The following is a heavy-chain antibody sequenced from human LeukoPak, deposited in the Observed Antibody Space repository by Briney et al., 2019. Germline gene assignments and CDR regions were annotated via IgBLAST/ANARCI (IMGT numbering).Heavy chain of an antibody. Sequence: KPSETLSLTCTVSGGSISSYYWSWIRQPPGKGLEWIGYIYYSGSTNYNPSLKSRVTISVDTSKNQFSLKLSSVTAADTAVYYCARDSPWSDYGSWATLDYWGQGTLVTVSS. J-gene: IGHJ4*02. D-gene: IGHD3-10*01. CDR3: ARDSPWSDYGSWATLDY. V-gene: IGHV4-59*01. CDR1: GGSISSYY. CDR2: IYYSGST.